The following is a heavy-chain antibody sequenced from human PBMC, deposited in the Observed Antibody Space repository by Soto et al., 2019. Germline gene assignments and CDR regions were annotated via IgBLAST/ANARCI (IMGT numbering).Heavy chain of an antibody. CDR2: IGPFEAHAP. V-gene: IGHV3-23*01. CDR1: GYPFGDYA. D-gene: IGHD2-8*01. Sequence: EVQLLESGGDLVHPGGTLILSCVGSGYPFGDYAMRWVRQAPGKGLEWVSAIGPFEAHAPAYAASVKGRFTISRDNSRNILFLQMTNLRAGDTGVYYCARDAIPYNVRDDAFDLWGQGTVVTVSS. J-gene: IGHJ3*01. CDR3: ARDAIPYNVRDDAFDL.